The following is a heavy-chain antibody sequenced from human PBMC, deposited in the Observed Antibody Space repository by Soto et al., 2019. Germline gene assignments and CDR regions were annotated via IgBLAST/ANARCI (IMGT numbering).Heavy chain of an antibody. CDR2: IYYSGST. D-gene: IGHD4-17*01. V-gene: IGHV4-39*07. CDR1: GGSISSKGYY. CDR3: ARGTTTVTTFDY. J-gene: IGHJ4*02. Sequence: SETLSLTCTVSGGSISSKGYYWGWIRQPPGKGLEWIGTIYYSGSTYYNPSLKSRVTISVDTSKNQFSLKLSSVTAADTAVYYCARGTTTVTTFDYWGQGTLVTVSS.